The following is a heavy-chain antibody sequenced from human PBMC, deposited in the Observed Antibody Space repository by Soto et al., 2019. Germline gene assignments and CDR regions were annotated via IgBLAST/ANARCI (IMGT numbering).Heavy chain of an antibody. CDR1: GFTLSGYA. Sequence: EVQLAESGGGLAQPGGSLRLSCAASGFTLSGYAMDWVRQAPGKGLEYVSGISSNGVGTYYAKSVQGRFTISRDNSKNTVDLQVGSLRPEDMAVYYCARRARPDFDYVDVCGKGTTVTVSS. D-gene: IGHD6-6*01. CDR2: ISSNGVGT. V-gene: IGHV3-64*01. J-gene: IGHJ6*03. CDR3: ARRARPDFDYVDV.